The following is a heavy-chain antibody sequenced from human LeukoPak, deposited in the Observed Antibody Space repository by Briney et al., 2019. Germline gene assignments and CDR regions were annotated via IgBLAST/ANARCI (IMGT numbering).Heavy chain of an antibody. V-gene: IGHV4-59*01. D-gene: IGHD3-22*01. J-gene: IGHJ3*02. Sequence: PSETLSLTCTVSGGSISTYYWSWIRQPPGKGLEWIGHIYYSGSTNYNPSLKSRVTISVDTSKNQFSLKLSSVTAADTAVYYCARDYYYDSRGAFDIWGQGTMVTVSS. CDR1: GGSISTYY. CDR3: ARDYYYDSRGAFDI. CDR2: IYYSGST.